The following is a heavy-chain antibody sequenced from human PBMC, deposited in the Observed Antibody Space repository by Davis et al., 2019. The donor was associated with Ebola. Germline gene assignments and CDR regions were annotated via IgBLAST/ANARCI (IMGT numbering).Heavy chain of an antibody. CDR2: ISAYNGNT. CDR1: GYTFTNYG. CDR3: ARIEWFGGTNEY. J-gene: IGHJ4*02. D-gene: IGHD3-10*01. Sequence: AASVKVSCKASGYTFTNYGISWVRQAPGQGLEWMGWISAYNGNTNYARKLQGRVTMTTDTSTSTAYMELRSLRSDDTAVYYCARIEWFGGTNEYWGQGTLVTVSS. V-gene: IGHV1-18*04.